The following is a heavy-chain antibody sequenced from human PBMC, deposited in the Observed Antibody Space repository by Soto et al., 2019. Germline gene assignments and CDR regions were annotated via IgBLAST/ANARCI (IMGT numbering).Heavy chain of an antibody. CDR1: GGSISSEGYY. Sequence: PSETLSLPCTVSGGSISSEGYYWSWFRQLPGKGLEWIGDIYYSGTTYHNPSLRSRLTISGDASKNQFSLKLSSVTDADTALYYCARGRGYSYGPYYFDYWGQGTLVTVSS. D-gene: IGHD5-18*01. CDR2: IYYSGTT. V-gene: IGHV4-31*03. J-gene: IGHJ4*02. CDR3: ARGRGYSYGPYYFDY.